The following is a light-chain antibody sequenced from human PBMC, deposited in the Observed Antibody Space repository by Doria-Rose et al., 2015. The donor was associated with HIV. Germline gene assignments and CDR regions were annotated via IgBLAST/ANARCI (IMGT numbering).Light chain of an antibody. J-gene: IGKJ1*01. CDR2: ATS. CDR1: RNISNY. Sequence: TQSPSSLSASVGDRVTITCRASRNISNYLNWYQQMPGKAPRLVISATSGLQTGVTSRFSGSGSGTVFILTINGLQPEDFASYYCQQSYSAPWTFGQGTKVEIK. CDR3: QQSYSAPWT. V-gene: IGKV1-39*01.